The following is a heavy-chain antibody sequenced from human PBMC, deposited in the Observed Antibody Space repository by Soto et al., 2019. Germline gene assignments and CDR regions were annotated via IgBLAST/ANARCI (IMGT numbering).Heavy chain of an antibody. V-gene: IGHV3-33*01. Sequence: GGSLRLSCAASGFTFSSYGMHWVRQAPGKGLEWVAVIWYDGSNKYYADSVKGRFTISRDNSKNTLYLQMNSLRAEDTAVYYCARKIQLWSPPEFDYWGQGTLVTVSS. CDR3: ARKIQLWSPPEFDY. CDR2: IWYDGSNK. J-gene: IGHJ4*02. D-gene: IGHD5-18*01. CDR1: GFTFSSYG.